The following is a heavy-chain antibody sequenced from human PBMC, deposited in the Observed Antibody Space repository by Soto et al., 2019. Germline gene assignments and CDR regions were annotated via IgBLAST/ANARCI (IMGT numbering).Heavy chain of an antibody. D-gene: IGHD6-13*01. CDR2: INPKSGGT. CDR1: GYTFTDYY. Sequence: ASVKVCGKASGYTFTDYYLHWVRQAPGQGLEWMGSINPKSGGTTYAQKFQGRVTMTRDTSISTAYMELSRLRSDDTAVYYCARDNDTSWYRNYFDYWGQGTLVSVSS. CDR3: ARDNDTSWYRNYFDY. J-gene: IGHJ4*02. V-gene: IGHV1-2*02.